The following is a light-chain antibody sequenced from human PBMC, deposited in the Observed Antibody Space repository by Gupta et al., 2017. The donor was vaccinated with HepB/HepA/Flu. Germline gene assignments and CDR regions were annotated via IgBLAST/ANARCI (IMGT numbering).Light chain of an antibody. CDR1: SLRSDY. CDR2: GKH. Sequence: SSELTQDPAVSVALGQTVRITCQGDSLRSDYASWYQQKPGQAPVLVIYGKHNRHSGIPDRVYGASSGNTASLPTTGDQAEDDADEYCKYRDSSGNRLFGGGTKLTVL. J-gene: IGLJ2*01. CDR3: KYRDSSGNRL. V-gene: IGLV3-19*01.